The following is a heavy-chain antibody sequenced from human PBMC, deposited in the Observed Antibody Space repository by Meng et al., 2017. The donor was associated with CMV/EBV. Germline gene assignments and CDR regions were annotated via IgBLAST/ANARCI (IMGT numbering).Heavy chain of an antibody. V-gene: IGHV1-69*05. D-gene: IGHD3-3*01. J-gene: IGHJ6*02. Sequence: SLTVSCQASVGTFSSYAISWVRQAPGQGLEWMGGIIPLFGTANYAQKFQGRVTITTDESTSTAYMELSSLRSEDTAVYYCASGHDFWSGYYPNQDDYYYYGMDVWGQGTTVTVSS. CDR3: ASGHDFWSGYYPNQDDYYYYGMDV. CDR2: IIPLFGTA. CDR1: VGTFSSYA.